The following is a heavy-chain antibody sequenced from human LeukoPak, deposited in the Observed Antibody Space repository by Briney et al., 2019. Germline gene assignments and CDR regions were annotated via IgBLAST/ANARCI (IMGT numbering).Heavy chain of an antibody. V-gene: IGHV3-23*01. D-gene: IGHD3-16*02. J-gene: IGHJ4*02. CDR2: ISGSGGST. CDR3: AKDIKSGDYVWGSYRLGTGFDY. Sequence: GGSLRLSCAASGFTFSSYSMNWVRQAPGKGLEWVSAISGSGGSTYYADSVRGRFTISRDNSKNSLYLQMNSLRAEDMALYYCAKDIKSGDYVWGSYRLGTGFDYWGQGTLVTVSS. CDR1: GFTFSSYS.